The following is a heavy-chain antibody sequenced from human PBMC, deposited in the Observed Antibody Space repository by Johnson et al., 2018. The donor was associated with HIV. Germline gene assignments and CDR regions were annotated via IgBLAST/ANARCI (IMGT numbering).Heavy chain of an antibody. J-gene: IGHJ3*01. D-gene: IGHD3-22*01. CDR3: GRDYDYDNSDQSGIDVFDV. Sequence: VQLVESGGGVVRPGGSLRLSCAASGFNFDDYGMSWVRQAPGKGLEWVSGINWNGGSTGYADSVKGRFTISRDNAKNSLYLQMNGLTVEDTAMYYCGRDYDYDNSDQSGIDVFDVWGQGTMVTVSS. V-gene: IGHV3-20*04. CDR1: GFNFDDYG. CDR2: INWNGGST.